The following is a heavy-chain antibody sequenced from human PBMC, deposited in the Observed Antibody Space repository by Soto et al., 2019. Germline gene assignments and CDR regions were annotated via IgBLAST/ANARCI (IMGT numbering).Heavy chain of an antibody. V-gene: IGHV4-4*02. CDR2: IYHSGST. Sequence: SETLSLTCAVSGGSISSSNWWSWVRQPPGKGLEWIGEIYHSGSTNYNPSLKSRVTISVDKSKNQFSLKLSSVTAADTAVYYCARTDQLRYFDGRLNDVFYIWGQGTMVTVSS. J-gene: IGHJ3*02. CDR1: GGSISSSNW. D-gene: IGHD3-9*01. CDR3: ARTDQLRYFDGRLNDVFYI.